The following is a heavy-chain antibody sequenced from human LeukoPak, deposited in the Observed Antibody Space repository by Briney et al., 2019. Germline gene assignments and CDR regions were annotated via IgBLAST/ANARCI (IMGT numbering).Heavy chain of an antibody. D-gene: IGHD1-26*01. CDR3: ARVANRGIVGATAY. CDR2: IKQDGSEK. J-gene: IGHJ4*02. V-gene: IGHV3-7*01. CDR1: GFTFSNYW. Sequence: GSLRLSCAASGFTFSNYWMTWVRQAPGKGLEWVANIKQDGSEKYYVDSVKGRFTISRDNAKNSLYLQMNSLRAEDTAVYYCARVANRGIVGATAYWGQGTLVTVSS.